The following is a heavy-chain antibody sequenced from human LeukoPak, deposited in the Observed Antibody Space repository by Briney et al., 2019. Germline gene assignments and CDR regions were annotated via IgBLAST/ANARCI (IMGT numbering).Heavy chain of an antibody. V-gene: IGHV4-39*02. CDR2: IYYSGST. Sequence: SETLSLTCTVSGGSISSSSYYWGWIRQPPGKGLEWIGSIYYSGSTYYNPSLKSRVTISVDTSKNQFSLKLSSVTAADTAVYYCARDHYGGTTGNWFDPWGQGTLVTVSS. D-gene: IGHD4-23*01. CDR1: GGSISSSSYY. CDR3: ARDHYGGTTGNWFDP. J-gene: IGHJ5*02.